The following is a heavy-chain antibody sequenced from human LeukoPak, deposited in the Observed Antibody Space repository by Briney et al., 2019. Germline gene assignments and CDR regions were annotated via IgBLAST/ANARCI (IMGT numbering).Heavy chain of an antibody. J-gene: IGHJ4*02. D-gene: IGHD3-22*01. Sequence: PSETLSLTCTVSGGSISSGSYYWSWIRQPAGKGLEWIGRIYTSGGTNYNPSLKSRVTISLDTSENHFSLKLSSVTAADTAVYYCARVTTGGYYNYWGQGTLVTVSS. CDR2: IYTSGGT. CDR3: ARVTTGGYYNY. V-gene: IGHV4-61*02. CDR1: GGSISSGSYY.